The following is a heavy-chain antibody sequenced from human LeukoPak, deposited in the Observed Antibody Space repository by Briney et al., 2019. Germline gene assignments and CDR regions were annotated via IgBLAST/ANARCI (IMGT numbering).Heavy chain of an antibody. V-gene: IGHV5-51*01. CDR2: IYPGDSDT. J-gene: IGHJ3*02. CDR3: ARLISVFGTSAFDI. CDR1: GYSFTSYW. D-gene: IGHD1-1*01. Sequence: GESLQISCKGSGYSFTSYWIGWVRQMPGKGLEWMGIIYPGDSDTRYSPSFQGQVTISADKFISTAYLQWSSLKASDTAMYYCARLISVFGTSAFDIWGQGTMVTVSS.